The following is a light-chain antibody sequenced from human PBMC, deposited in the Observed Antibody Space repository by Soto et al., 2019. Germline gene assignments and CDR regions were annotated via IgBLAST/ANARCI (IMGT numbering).Light chain of an antibody. V-gene: IGLV2-23*01. CDR2: EGS. CDR1: SSDVVSYNL. Sequence: QSALTQPASVSGSPGQSITISCTGTSSDVVSYNLVSWYQQHPGKAPKLMIYEGSKRPSGVSNRFSSYKSGNTASLTISGLQAEDEPDYYCCSYAGSSTLWVFGGGTKLTVL. J-gene: IGLJ3*02. CDR3: CSYAGSSTLWV.